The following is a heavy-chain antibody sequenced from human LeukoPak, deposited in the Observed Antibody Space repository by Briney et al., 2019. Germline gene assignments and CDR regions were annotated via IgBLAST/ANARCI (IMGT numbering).Heavy chain of an antibody. D-gene: IGHD6-13*01. CDR3: AKNAGYSSSWLFDY. V-gene: IGHV3-30*18. Sequence: PGGSLRLSCAASGFTLSSYGMHWVRQAPGKGLEWVAVISYDGSNKYYADSVKGRFTISRDNSKNTLYLQMNSLRAEDTAVYYCAKNAGYSSSWLFDYWGQGTLVTVSS. CDR2: ISYDGSNK. CDR1: GFTLSSYG. J-gene: IGHJ4*02.